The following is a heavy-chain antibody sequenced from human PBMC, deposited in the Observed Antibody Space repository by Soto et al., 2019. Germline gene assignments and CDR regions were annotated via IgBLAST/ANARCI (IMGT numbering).Heavy chain of an antibody. V-gene: IGHV4-59*01. CDR3: ARDDGGKLDY. J-gene: IGHJ4*02. CDR1: GGSISSYY. Sequence: SESLSLTCTVSGGSISSYYWSWIRQPPGKGLEWIGYIYYSGSTNYNPSLKSRVTISVDTSKNQFSLKLSSVTAADTAVYYCARDDGGKLDYWGQGTLVTVSS. CDR2: IYYSGST. D-gene: IGHD2-15*01.